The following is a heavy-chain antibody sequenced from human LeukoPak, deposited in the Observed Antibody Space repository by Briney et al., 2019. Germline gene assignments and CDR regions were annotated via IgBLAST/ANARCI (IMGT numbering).Heavy chain of an antibody. CDR3: ARSIYDSSGYYG. CDR1: GGSISSYY. Sequence: SETLSLTCTVSGGSISSYYWSWIRQPPGKGLEWIGYIYYSGSTNYNPSLKSRVTISVDTSKNQVSLKLSSVTAADTAVYYCARSIYDSSGYYGWGQGTLVTVSS. CDR2: IYYSGST. V-gene: IGHV4-59*01. J-gene: IGHJ4*02. D-gene: IGHD3-22*01.